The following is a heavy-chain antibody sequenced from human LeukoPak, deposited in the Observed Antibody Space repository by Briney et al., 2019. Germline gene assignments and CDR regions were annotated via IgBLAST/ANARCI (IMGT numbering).Heavy chain of an antibody. D-gene: IGHD6-13*01. CDR3: ARDRSSWYPYYFDY. J-gene: IGHJ4*02. CDR1: GYTFTGYY. Sequence: ASVTVSCKASGYTFTGYYMHWVRQAPGQGLEWMGWINPNSGGTNYAQKFQGRVTMTRDTSISTAYMELSRLRSDDTAVYYCARDRSSWYPYYFDYWGQGTLVTVSS. V-gene: IGHV1-2*02. CDR2: INPNSGGT.